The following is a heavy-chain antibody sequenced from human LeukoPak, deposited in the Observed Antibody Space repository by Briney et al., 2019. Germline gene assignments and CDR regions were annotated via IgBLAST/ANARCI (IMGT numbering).Heavy chain of an antibody. CDR3: AKDSSSSWPYYFDY. CDR2: ISDSGGRT. J-gene: IGHJ4*02. V-gene: IGHV3-23*01. D-gene: IGHD6-13*01. CDR1: GFTFSSYA. Sequence: PGGSLRLSCAASGFTFSSYAMTWVRQAPGKGLEWVSSISDSGGRTYHADSVRGRFTMSRDNSKNTLYLQMNSLRAEDTAVYYCAKDSSSSWPYYFDYWGQGTLVTVSS.